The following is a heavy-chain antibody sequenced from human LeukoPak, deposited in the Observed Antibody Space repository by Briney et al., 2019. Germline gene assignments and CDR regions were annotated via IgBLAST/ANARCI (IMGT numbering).Heavy chain of an antibody. V-gene: IGHV3-13*01. J-gene: IGHJ6*03. CDR3: ARGRPYYYYMDV. Sequence: PGGSLRLSCAASGFTFSSYDMHWVSQATGKGLEWVSAIGTAGDTYYPGSVKGRFTISRENAKNSLYLQMNSLRAGDTAVYYCARGRPYYYYMDVWGKGTTVTVSS. CDR2: IGTAGDT. CDR1: GFTFSSYD.